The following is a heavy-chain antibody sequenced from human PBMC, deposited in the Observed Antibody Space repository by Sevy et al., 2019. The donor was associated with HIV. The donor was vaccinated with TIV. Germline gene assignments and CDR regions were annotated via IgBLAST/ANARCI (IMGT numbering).Heavy chain of an antibody. Sequence: GGSLRLSCAASGFTFSTYSMNWVRQAPGRGLEWLSYISGSSGTIYYADSVKGRFTISRDNAKNSLFLQMNTLRAEDTAVYYCARVRYYDASGYYYYYYGMDVWGQRTTVTVSS. CDR3: ARVRYYDASGYYYYYYGMDV. V-gene: IGHV3-48*01. CDR1: GFTFSTYS. D-gene: IGHD3-22*01. J-gene: IGHJ6*02. CDR2: ISGSSGTI.